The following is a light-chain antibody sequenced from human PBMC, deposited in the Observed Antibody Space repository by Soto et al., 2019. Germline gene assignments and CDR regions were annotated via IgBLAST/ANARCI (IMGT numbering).Light chain of an antibody. J-gene: IGKJ4*01. CDR2: AAS. CDR1: QTISSW. V-gene: IGKV1-12*01. CDR3: KQSRSFPLT. Sequence: DIQMTQSPSTLSGSVGDRVTITCRASQTISSWLAWYQQKPGEAPKVLIFAASSLQSGLPSRFSGGGSGTDFSLTISSLQPEDFATYYCKQSRSFPLTFGGGTKVDIK.